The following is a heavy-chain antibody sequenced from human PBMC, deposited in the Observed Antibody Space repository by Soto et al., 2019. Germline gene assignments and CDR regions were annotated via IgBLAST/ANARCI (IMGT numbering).Heavy chain of an antibody. Sequence: EVQLVESGGGLVKPGGSLRLSCAASGFTFSSYCMNWVRQAPGKGLEWVSVIYSGGSTYYADSVKGRFTISRDNSRNTLYLQMNSLRADDTAVYYCARDLAGGYYYFYGMDVWGQGTTVTVSS. J-gene: IGHJ6*02. CDR2: IYSGGST. CDR1: GFTFSSYC. V-gene: IGHV3-66*01. D-gene: IGHD6-13*01. CDR3: ARDLAGGYYYFYGMDV.